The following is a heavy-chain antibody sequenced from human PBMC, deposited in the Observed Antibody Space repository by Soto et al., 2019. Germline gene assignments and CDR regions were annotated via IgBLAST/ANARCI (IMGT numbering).Heavy chain of an antibody. D-gene: IGHD3-22*01. CDR2: VSYDGTKQ. Sequence: QVQLVESGGGVVQPGRSLRVSCAASGFTFSHYAMHWVRQAPGKGLEWVAVVSYDGTKQFYADSVKGRFTISRDSSKSTLYLQMNNLRDEDTAVYYGARDRVYYYDSSGDYNFDFWGQGTRVTVSS. CDR1: GFTFSHYA. V-gene: IGHV3-30-3*01. J-gene: IGHJ4*02. CDR3: ARDRVYYYDSSGDYNFDF.